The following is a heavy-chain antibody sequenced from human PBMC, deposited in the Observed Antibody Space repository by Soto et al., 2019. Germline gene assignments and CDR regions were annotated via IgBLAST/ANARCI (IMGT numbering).Heavy chain of an antibody. CDR2: IYYSGST. D-gene: IGHD2-15*01. Sequence: QLQLQESGPGLVKPSQTLSLTCTVSGGSISSGGYYWSWIRQHPGKGLEWIGYIYYSGSTYYNPSLKSRVTISVDTSKNQFSLKLSSVTAADTAVYYCATEMVVAAKDGYYYYYGMDVWGQGTTVTVSS. CDR1: GGSISSGGYY. CDR3: ATEMVVAAKDGYYYYYGMDV. V-gene: IGHV4-31*03. J-gene: IGHJ6*02.